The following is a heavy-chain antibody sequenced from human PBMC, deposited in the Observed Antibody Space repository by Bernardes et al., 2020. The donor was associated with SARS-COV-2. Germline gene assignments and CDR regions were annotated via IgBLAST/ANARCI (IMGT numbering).Heavy chain of an antibody. J-gene: IGHJ4*02. CDR2: IYSGGNT. CDR1: GFTVSSNY. CDR3: AREEMATIFGAWGY. V-gene: IGHV3-66*01. Sequence: GGSLRLSCAASGFTVSSNYMSWVRQAPGKGLAWVSVIYSGGNTYYADSVKGRFTISRDNSKNTLYLQMNSLRAEDTAVYYCAREEMATIFGAWGYWGQGTLVTVSS. D-gene: IGHD3-10*02.